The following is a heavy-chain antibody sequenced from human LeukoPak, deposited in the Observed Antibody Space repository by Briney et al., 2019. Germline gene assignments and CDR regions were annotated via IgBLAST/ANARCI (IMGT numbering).Heavy chain of an antibody. J-gene: IGHJ4*02. CDR3: AKLATGRKWLLLISFDY. D-gene: IGHD3-22*01. V-gene: IGHV3-30*18. CDR2: ISYDGSNK. Sequence: PGRSLRLSCGASGFTFSSYGMHWVRQAPGKGLEWVAFISYDGSNKYYADSVKGRFTISRDNSKNTLYLQMNSLRAEDTAVYYCAKLATGRKWLLLISFDYWGQGTLVTVSS. CDR1: GFTFSSYG.